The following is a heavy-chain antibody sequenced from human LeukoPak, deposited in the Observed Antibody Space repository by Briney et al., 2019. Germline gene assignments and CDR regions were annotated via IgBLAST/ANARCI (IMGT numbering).Heavy chain of an antibody. D-gene: IGHD1-26*01. J-gene: IGHJ3*02. CDR3: ARVGATLDDAFDI. V-gene: IGHV1-69*04. CDR2: IIPILGIA. Sequence: ASVKVSCKASGGTFSSYAISWVRQAPGQGLEWMGRIIPILGIANYAQKFQGRVTITADKSTSTAYMELSSLRSDDTAVYYCARVGATLDDAFDIWGQGTMVTVSS. CDR1: GGTFSSYA.